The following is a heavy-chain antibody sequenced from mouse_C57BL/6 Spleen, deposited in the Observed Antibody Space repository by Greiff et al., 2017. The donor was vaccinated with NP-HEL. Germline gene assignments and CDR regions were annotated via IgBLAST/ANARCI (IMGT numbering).Heavy chain of an antibody. CDR2: IDPSDSYP. V-gene: IGHV1-69*01. J-gene: IGHJ1*03. Sequence: QVQLQQPGAELVMPGASVKLSCKASGYTFTSYWMHWVKQRPGQGLEWIGEIDPSDSYPNYNQKFKGKSTLTVDKSSSTAYMQLSSLTSEDAAVYYCARSGLHWYFDVGGTGTTVTVSS. CDR1: GYTFTSYW. D-gene: IGHD2-13*01. CDR3: ARSGLHWYFDV.